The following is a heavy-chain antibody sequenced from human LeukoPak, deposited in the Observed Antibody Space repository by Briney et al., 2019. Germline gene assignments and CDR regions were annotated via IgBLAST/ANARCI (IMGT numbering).Heavy chain of an antibody. V-gene: IGHV3-30-3*01. D-gene: IGHD3-10*01. CDR1: GFTFSSYA. CDR2: ISYDGSNK. Sequence: PGRSLRLSCAASGFTFSSYAKHWVRQAPGKGLEWVAVISYDGSNKYYADSVKGRFTISRDNSKNTLYLQMNSLRAEDTAVYYCARSSGGGSYFDYWGQGTLVTVSS. CDR3: ARSSGGGSYFDY. J-gene: IGHJ4*02.